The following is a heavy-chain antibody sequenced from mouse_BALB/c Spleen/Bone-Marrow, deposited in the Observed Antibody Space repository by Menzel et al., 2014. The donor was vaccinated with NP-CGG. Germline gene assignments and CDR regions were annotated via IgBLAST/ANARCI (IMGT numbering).Heavy chain of an antibody. CDR3: SRGGNYGTY. CDR1: GYAFXTYW. J-gene: IGHJ3*01. V-gene: IGHV1-80*01. CDR2: IYPGNGNA. Sequence: VKVVESGAELVRPGSSVKISCKASGYAFXTYWMNWVKQRPGQGLEWIGQIYPGNGNADYNGKFRDKATLTADKSSRTAYMHLSSLTSEDSAVYFCSRGGNYGTYWGQGTLVTVSA. D-gene: IGHD2-1*01.